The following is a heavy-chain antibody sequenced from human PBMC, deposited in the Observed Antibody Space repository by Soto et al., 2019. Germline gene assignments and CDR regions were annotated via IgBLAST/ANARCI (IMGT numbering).Heavy chain of an antibody. CDR2: IYHSGST. V-gene: IGHV4-30-2*01. D-gene: IGHD3-22*01. Sequence: QLQLQESGSGLVKPSQTLSLTCAVSGGSISSGGYSWSWIRQPPGKGLEWIGYIYHSGSTYYNPSLKGPVTISVDRSKNQFSLKLSSVTAADTAVYYCASSYYDSSGSALRDWGQGTLVTVSS. CDR3: ASSYYDSSGSALRD. J-gene: IGHJ1*01. CDR1: GGSISSGGYS.